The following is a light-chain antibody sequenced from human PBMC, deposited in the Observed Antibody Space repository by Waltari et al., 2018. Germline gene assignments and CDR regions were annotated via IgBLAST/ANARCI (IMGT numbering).Light chain of an antibody. V-gene: IGKV3-11*01. J-gene: IGKJ5*01. CDR1: QSVSTY. CDR3: QQRKFWPPIT. CDR2: DAS. Sequence: EVVLTQSPATLSLSPGERATLSCRASQSVSTYLAWYQQKPGQAPRLLIYDASNRATGIPARFSGSGSGTDFTLTISSLEPEDFAVYYCQQRKFWPPITIGQGTRLESK.